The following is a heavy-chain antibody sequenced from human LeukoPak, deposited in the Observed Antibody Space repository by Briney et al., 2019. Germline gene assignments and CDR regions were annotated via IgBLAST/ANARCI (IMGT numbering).Heavy chain of an antibody. V-gene: IGHV3-48*01. CDR3: AKDEFSYSSSWSDPYDY. J-gene: IGHJ4*02. D-gene: IGHD6-13*01. CDR2: ISSSSSTI. Sequence: GGSLRLSCAASGFSFSSYWMNWVRQAPGKGLEWVSYISSSSSTIYYADSMKGRFTISRDNSKNTLYLQMNSLRAEDTAVYYCAKDEFSYSSSWSDPYDYWGQGTLVTVSS. CDR1: GFSFSSYW.